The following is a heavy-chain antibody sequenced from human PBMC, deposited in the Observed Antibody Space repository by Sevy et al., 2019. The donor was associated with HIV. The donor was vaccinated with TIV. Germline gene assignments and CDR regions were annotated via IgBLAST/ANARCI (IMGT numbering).Heavy chain of an antibody. D-gene: IGHD4-4*01. CDR3: ARDLPPSATTVAHFDN. CDR2: ISNSGSAL. Sequence: GGSLRLSCAASGFTFSNAWMSWVRQAPGKGLEWISYISNSGSALYYSDSVKGRFTISRDNAKNSLYLQMNSLRAEDTAVYYCARDLPPSATTVAHFDNWGQGTLVTVSS. J-gene: IGHJ4*02. V-gene: IGHV3-11*04. CDR1: GFTFSNAW.